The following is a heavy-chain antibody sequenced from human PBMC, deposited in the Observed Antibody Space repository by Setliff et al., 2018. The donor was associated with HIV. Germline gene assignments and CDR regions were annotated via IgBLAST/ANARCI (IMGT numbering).Heavy chain of an antibody. J-gene: IGHJ5*02. Sequence: PSETLSLTCTVSGGSMINYYWSWIRQPPGKGLEWVGYVYYNGDTNYNPSLNSRITVSVDTSRSQFSLKLNSVTAADTAVYYCARLFIPNYFDPWGQGTLVTVSS. CDR2: VYYNGDT. CDR1: GGSMINYY. V-gene: IGHV4-59*08. D-gene: IGHD2-21*01. CDR3: ARLFIPNYFDP.